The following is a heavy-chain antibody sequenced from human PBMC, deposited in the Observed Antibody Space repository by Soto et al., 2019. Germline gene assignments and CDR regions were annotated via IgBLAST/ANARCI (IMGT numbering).Heavy chain of an antibody. V-gene: IGHV4-39*01. D-gene: IGHD2-21*02. CDR2: IYHSGST. Sequence: SETLSLTCTVSGGSVSISHYYWAWIRQPPGKGLEWIGTIYHSGSTYYNPSLESRVTISVDTSNNQFSLRLSSVTAADTAVYYCARTPGLVAAISSISTWGQGPKVTVSP. J-gene: IGHJ5*02. CDR3: ARTPGLVAAISSIST. CDR1: GGSVSISHYY.